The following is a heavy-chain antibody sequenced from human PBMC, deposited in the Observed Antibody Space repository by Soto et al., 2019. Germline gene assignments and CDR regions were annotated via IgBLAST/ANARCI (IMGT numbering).Heavy chain of an antibody. Sequence: GGSLRLSCSASGFTVSSNYMSWVRQAPGKGLEWVSVIYSGGSTYYADSVKGRFTISRHNSKNTLYLQMNSLRAEDTAVYYCARDIQEWSDAFDIWGQGTMVTVSS. CDR1: GFTVSSNY. CDR3: ARDIQEWSDAFDI. CDR2: IYSGGST. J-gene: IGHJ3*02. D-gene: IGHD3-3*01. V-gene: IGHV3-53*04.